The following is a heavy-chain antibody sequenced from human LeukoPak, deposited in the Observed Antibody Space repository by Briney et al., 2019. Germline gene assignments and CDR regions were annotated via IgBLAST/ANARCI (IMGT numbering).Heavy chain of an antibody. V-gene: IGHV1-18*01. Sequence: ASVKVSCKASGYTFTSYGISWVRQVPGQGLEWMGWISAYNGNTNYAQKLQGRVTMTTDTSTSTAYMELRSLRSDDTAVYYCARDVRRSGYCSGGSCYSRLGYWGQGTLVTVSS. CDR3: ARDVRRSGYCSGGSCYSRLGY. CDR1: GYTFTSYG. CDR2: ISAYNGNT. J-gene: IGHJ4*02. D-gene: IGHD2-15*01.